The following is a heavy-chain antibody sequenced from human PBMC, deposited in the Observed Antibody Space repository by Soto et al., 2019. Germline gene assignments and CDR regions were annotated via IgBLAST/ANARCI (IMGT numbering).Heavy chain of an antibody. V-gene: IGHV3-73*01. CDR2: IRSKANSYAT. D-gene: IGHD3-9*01. CDR1: GLTFSGSA. CDR3: TSRYFDWSDDAFDI. Sequence: XGSLLLSCAASGLTFSGSAMHWVRQASGKGLEWVGRIRSKANSYATAYAASVKGRFTISRDDSKNTAYLQMNSLKTEDTAVYYCTSRYFDWSDDAFDIWGQGTMVTVS. J-gene: IGHJ3*02.